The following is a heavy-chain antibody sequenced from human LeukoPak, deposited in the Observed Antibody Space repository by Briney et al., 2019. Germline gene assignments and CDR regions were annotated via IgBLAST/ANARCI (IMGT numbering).Heavy chain of an antibody. D-gene: IGHD1-1*01. V-gene: IGHV1-18*01. CDR1: GYTFTTNG. Sequence: GASVKVSCTASGYTFTTNGITWVRQAPGQGLEWMGWISTYNHNANYAQRFQGRVTLTADTSTKTLYMELRSLRSDGTAVYFCATDDNYNPLVHWGQGTLVTVAS. J-gene: IGHJ4*02. CDR3: ATDDNYNPLVH. CDR2: ISTYNHNA.